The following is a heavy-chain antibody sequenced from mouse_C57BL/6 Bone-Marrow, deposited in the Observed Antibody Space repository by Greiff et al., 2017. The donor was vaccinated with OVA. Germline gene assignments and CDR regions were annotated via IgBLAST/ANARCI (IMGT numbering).Heavy chain of an antibody. Sequence: VQLKESGGDLVKPGGSLKLSCAASGFTFSSYGMSWVRQTPDKRLEWVATISSGGSYTYYPDSVKGRFTISRDNAKNTLYLQMSSLKSEDTAMYYCARGSLAYWGQGTLVTVSA. CDR2: ISSGGSYT. J-gene: IGHJ3*01. D-gene: IGHD1-1*02. CDR1: GFTFSSYG. V-gene: IGHV5-6*01. CDR3: ARGSLAY.